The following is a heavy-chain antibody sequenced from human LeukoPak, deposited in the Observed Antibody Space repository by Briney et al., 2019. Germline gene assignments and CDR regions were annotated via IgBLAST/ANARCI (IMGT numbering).Heavy chain of an antibody. V-gene: IGHV3-7*01. Sequence: GGSLRLSCAASGFIFSNYWMTWVRQAPGKGLEWVANIKEDGSEKYYVDSVKGRFTISRDNAKNSLYLQMNSLRAEDTAVYYCARDKSYNWNYGSLMDYWGQGTLVTVSS. D-gene: IGHD1-7*01. CDR3: ARDKSYNWNYGSLMDY. CDR2: IKEDGSEK. J-gene: IGHJ4*02. CDR1: GFIFSNYW.